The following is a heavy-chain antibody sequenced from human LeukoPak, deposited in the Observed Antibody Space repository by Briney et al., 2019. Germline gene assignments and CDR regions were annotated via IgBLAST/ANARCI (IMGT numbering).Heavy chain of an antibody. CDR2: IYYSGST. D-gene: IGHD2-15*01. CDR1: GGSISSYY. V-gene: IGHV4-59*01. Sequence: SETLSLTCTVSGGSISSYYWSWIRQPPGKGLEWIGYIYYSGSTNYNPSLKSRVTIAVDTSKNQFSLKLSSVTAADTAVYYCAREGPGYCSGGSCSPLLYYYYYMDVWGKGTTVTVSS. CDR3: AREGPGYCSGGSCSPLLYYYYYMDV. J-gene: IGHJ6*03.